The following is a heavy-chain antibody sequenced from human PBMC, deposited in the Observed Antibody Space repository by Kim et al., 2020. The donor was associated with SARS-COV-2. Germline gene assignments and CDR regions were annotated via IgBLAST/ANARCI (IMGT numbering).Heavy chain of an antibody. CDR2: IRSKPNSYAT. J-gene: IGHJ3*02. D-gene: IGHD1-1*01. CDR3: TKVPGTPLAFWDAFDI. CDR1: GFTFSGSA. Sequence: GRPLRLSCAATGFTFSGSAMHWVRQTSGKGLEWGGRIRSKPNSYATLYAASVKGRSTISRDDSKNTAYLQMNSLNTEDTTVYYCTKVPGTPLAFWDAFDIWGPGTMVPVSS. V-gene: IGHV3-73*01.